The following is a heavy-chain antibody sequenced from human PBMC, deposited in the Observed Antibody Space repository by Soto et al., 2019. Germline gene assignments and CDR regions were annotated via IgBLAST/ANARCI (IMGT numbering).Heavy chain of an antibody. CDR2: ISVYNGDT. CDR1: GYSFTTYV. D-gene: IGHD1-26*01. Sequence: ASVKVSCKSSGYSFTTYVITWVLQAPGQGLEYMGWISVYNGDTNYAQKLQGRVTMTTDTSTSTAYMELRSLRSDDTAIYYCARDRRDSVADRRSFDVWGQGTMVTVSS. CDR3: ARDRRDSVADRRSFDV. V-gene: IGHV1-18*01. J-gene: IGHJ3*01.